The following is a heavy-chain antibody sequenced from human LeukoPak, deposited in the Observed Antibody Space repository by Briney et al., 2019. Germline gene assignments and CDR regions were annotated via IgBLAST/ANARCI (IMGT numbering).Heavy chain of an antibody. CDR3: ARVPPWDGGDY. V-gene: IGHV4-59*01. Sequence: PSETLSLTCAVYGGSFSGYYWSWIRQPPGKGLEWIGYIYCSGTTNYSPSLKSRVTISVDTSKNQFSLKLSSVTAADTAVYYCARVPPWDGGDYWGQGTLVTVSS. CDR2: IYCSGTT. J-gene: IGHJ4*02. D-gene: IGHD4-23*01. CDR1: GGSFSGYY.